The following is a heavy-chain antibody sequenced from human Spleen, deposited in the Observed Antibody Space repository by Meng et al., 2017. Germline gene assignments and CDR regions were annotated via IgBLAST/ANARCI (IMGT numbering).Heavy chain of an antibody. Sequence: GGSLRLSCAASGFTFSSYGMHWVRQAPGKGLEWVAVIWYDGSNKYYADSVKGRFTISRDNSKNTLYLQMNSLRAEDTAVYYCARGGRNYYYYYGMDVWDQGTTVTV. CDR1: GFTFSSYG. CDR2: IWYDGSNK. J-gene: IGHJ6*02. CDR3: ARGGRNYYYYYGMDV. V-gene: IGHV3-33*01.